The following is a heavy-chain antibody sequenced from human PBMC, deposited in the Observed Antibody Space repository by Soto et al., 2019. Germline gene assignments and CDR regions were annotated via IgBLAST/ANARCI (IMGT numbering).Heavy chain of an antibody. CDR1: GYTFHMFG. D-gene: IGHD4-17*01. V-gene: IGHV1-18*01. CDR3: ARTRSLNLNDNPGVYGASMDDH. Sequence: QGQLVQSGAEVKKPGAAVKVSCKASGYTFHMFGYTWVRQAPGRGLERVGWISAYDGNTAYGQHSQVSVSFSPDTKHSQAYIVLTSIISDETDVYLCARTRSLNLNDNPGVYGASMDDHWGQGTLLSVSS. J-gene: IGHJ5*02. CDR2: ISAYDGNT.